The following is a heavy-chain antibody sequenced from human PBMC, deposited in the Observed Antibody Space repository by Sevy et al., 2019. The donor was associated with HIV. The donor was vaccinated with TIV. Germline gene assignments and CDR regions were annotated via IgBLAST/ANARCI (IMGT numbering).Heavy chain of an antibody. CDR3: AKDISYGSGSYYKPPQFDY. CDR2: ISGSGGST. J-gene: IGHJ4*02. Sequence: GGSLRLSCAASGFTFSSYAMSWVRQAPGKGLEWVSGISGSGGSTYYADSVKGRFTISRDNSKNTLYLQMNSLRAEDTAVYYCAKDISYGSGSYYKPPQFDYWGQGTLVTVSS. D-gene: IGHD3-10*01. V-gene: IGHV3-23*01. CDR1: GFTFSSYA.